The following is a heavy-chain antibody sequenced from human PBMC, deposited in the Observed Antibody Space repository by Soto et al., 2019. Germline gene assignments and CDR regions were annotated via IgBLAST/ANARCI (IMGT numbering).Heavy chain of an antibody. CDR2: ISCSTSYI. CDR1: GFTFSSYS. D-gene: IGHD3-22*01. J-gene: IGHJ6*02. Sequence: EVQLVESAGGRVKPGGSLRLSCAASGFTFSSYSMNWVRQAPGKGLEWVSSISCSTSYIYYADSVKGRFTISRDNAKNSLYLQMNSLRAEVTAVYYCARVVDYCDPYYYYGMDVWGQGTTVTVSS. V-gene: IGHV3-21*01. CDR3: ARVVDYCDPYYYYGMDV.